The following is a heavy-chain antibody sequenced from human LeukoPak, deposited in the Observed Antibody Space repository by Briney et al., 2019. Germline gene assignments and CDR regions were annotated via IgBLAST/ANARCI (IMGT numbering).Heavy chain of an antibody. D-gene: IGHD6-19*01. CDR3: AMGAVAGTFDY. V-gene: IGHV3-11*01. CDR1: GFTFSDYY. J-gene: IGHJ4*02. Sequence: GGSLRLSCAASGFTFSDYYMSWIRQAPGKGLEWVPYISSSGSTIYYADSVKGRFTISRDNAKNSLYLQMNSLRAEDTAVYYCAMGAVAGTFDYWGQGTLVTVSS. CDR2: ISSSGSTI.